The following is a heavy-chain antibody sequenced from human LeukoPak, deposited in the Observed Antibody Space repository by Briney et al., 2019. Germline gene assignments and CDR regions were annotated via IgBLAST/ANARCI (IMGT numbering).Heavy chain of an antibody. J-gene: IGHJ4*02. Sequence: SETLSLTCSVSGGSISSSNYYWGWIRQAPGKGLEWIGNIYPSGSSSYNPSLKSRVAISVDTSKNQFSLKLSSVTAADTAVYYCARDALSGSYLVSSDYWGQGTLVTVSS. D-gene: IGHD1-26*01. CDR3: ARDALSGSYLVSSDY. V-gene: IGHV4-39*07. CDR2: IYPSGSS. CDR1: GGSISSSNYY.